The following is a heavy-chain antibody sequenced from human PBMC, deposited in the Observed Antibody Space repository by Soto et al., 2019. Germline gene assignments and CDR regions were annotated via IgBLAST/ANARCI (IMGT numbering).Heavy chain of an antibody. CDR1: GGSISSSSYY. CDR2: IYYSGST. V-gene: IGHV4-39*01. J-gene: IGHJ6*02. CDR3: ARTALYSSSRDYYYGMDV. D-gene: IGHD6-13*01. Sequence: SETLSLTCTVSGGSISSSSYYWGWIRQPPGKGLEWIGSIYYSGSTYYNPSLKSRVTISVDTSKNQFSLKLSSVTAADTTVYYCARTALYSSSRDYYYGMDVWGQGTTVTGSS.